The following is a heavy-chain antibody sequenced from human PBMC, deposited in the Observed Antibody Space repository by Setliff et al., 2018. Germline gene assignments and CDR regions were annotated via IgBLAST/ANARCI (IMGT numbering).Heavy chain of an antibody. CDR3: ARGGSSGWYGGAFDM. CDR2: VYTSGST. D-gene: IGHD6-19*01. V-gene: IGHV4-61*05. CDR1: GGSIRSSYYY. Sequence: PSETLSVTCTVSGGSIRSSYYYWGWIRQPPGKGLEWIGYVYTSGSTNYNPSLKSRVTISVDTSKNQLSLRLTSVTAAETALYYCARGGSSGWYGGAFDMWGQGTKVTVSS. J-gene: IGHJ3*02.